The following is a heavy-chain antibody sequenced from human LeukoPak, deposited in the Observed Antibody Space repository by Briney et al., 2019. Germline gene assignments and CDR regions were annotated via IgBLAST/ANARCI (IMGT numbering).Heavy chain of an antibody. CDR1: GFTFSDYY. D-gene: IGHD1-26*01. J-gene: IGHJ4*02. V-gene: IGHV3-11*04. CDR3: ARDGWAVLYYFDY. CDR2: ISSSGTNI. Sequence: GSLRLSCAASGFTFSDYYMSWIRQAPGKGLEWVASISSSGTNIFYADSVKGRFTISRDNARNSLYLHMNSLRAEDTAVYYCARDGWAVLYYFDYWGQGTLVTVSS.